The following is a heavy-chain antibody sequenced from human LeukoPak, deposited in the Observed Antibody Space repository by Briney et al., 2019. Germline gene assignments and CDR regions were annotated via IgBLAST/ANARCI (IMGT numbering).Heavy chain of an antibody. J-gene: IGHJ5*02. D-gene: IGHD3-16*01. CDR1: GGTFSSYA. CDR2: ISPYNGDT. V-gene: IGHV1-18*01. Sequence: GASVKVSCKASGGTFSSYAISWVRQAPGQGLEWMGWISPYNGDTNNAQKLQGRVTLTTDTSTSTAYMELRSLRSDDTAVYYCARGGGSSMDNWFDHWGQGTLVTVSS. CDR3: ARGGGSSMDNWFDH.